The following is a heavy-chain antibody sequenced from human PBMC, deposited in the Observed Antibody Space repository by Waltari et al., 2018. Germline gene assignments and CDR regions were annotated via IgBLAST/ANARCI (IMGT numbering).Heavy chain of an antibody. CDR3: ARRQLGGAFDP. V-gene: IGHV1-69*12. Sequence: QVQLVQSGAEVRKPGSSVKVSCKASGGTFGRYAITWVRPAPGEGLEWMGGIIPIFGTAPNYAQKFQGRLTITADESTATVYMDLSSLRSDDTAVYYCARRQLGGAFDPWGQGTLVSASS. CDR1: GGTFGRYA. CDR2: IIPIFGTAP. J-gene: IGHJ5*02. D-gene: IGHD3-16*01.